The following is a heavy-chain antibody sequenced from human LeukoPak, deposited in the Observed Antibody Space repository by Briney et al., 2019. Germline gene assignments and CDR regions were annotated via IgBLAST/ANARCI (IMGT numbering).Heavy chain of an antibody. J-gene: IGHJ6*03. Sequence: PSETLSLTCTVSGGSISSGGYYWSWIRQHPGKGLEWIGYIYYSGITDYNPSLKSRVTISVDTSKNQFSLKLSSVTAADTAVYYCARGPIYYYMDVWGKGTTVTVSS. V-gene: IGHV4-31*03. CDR3: ARGPIYYYMDV. CDR1: GGSISSGGYY. CDR2: IYYSGIT.